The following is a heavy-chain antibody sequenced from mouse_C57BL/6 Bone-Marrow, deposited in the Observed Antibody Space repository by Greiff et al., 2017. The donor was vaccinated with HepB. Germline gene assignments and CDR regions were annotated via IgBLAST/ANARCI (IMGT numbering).Heavy chain of an antibody. Sequence: EVKLVESGPGMVKPSQSLSLTCTVTGYSITSGYDWHWIRHFPGNKLEWMGYISYSGSTNYNPSLKSRISITHDTSKNHFFLKLNSVTTEDTATYYCARADGYYVGNAMDYWGQGTSVTVSS. CDR1: GYSITSGYD. CDR3: ARADGYYVGNAMDY. D-gene: IGHD2-3*01. J-gene: IGHJ4*01. V-gene: IGHV3-1*01. CDR2: ISYSGST.